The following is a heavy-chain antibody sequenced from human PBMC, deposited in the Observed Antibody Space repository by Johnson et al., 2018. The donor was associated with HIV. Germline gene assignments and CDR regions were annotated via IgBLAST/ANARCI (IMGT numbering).Heavy chain of an antibody. Sequence: QVQLVESGGGVVQPGRSLRLSCVVSGFTFSTYAMDWVRQAPGKGLEWVAVISYDGGNKYYADSVKGRFTISRDNSKNTLYLQMNSLRAEDTAVYYCARDGYYYDSSGYYDHDGFDIWGQGTMVTVSS. CDR3: ARDGYYYDSSGYYDHDGFDI. CDR2: ISYDGGNK. J-gene: IGHJ3*02. CDR1: GFTFSTYA. V-gene: IGHV3-30-3*01. D-gene: IGHD3-22*01.